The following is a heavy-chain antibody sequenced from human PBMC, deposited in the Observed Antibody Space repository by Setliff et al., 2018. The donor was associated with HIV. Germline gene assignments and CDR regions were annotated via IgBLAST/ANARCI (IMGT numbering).Heavy chain of an antibody. CDR2: IYHSGST. CDR3: AISIVGVTSEMY. CDR1: GGSISNSRYY. J-gene: IGHJ4*02. D-gene: IGHD2-21*02. V-gene: IGHV4-39*07. Sequence: PSETLSLTCTVSGGSISNSRYYWSWIRQPPGKGLEWIGRIYHSGSTYYNPSLKSRVTVSVDTSKTQYSLKMISVTAADTAMYYCAISIVGVTSEMYWAQGTLVTVSS.